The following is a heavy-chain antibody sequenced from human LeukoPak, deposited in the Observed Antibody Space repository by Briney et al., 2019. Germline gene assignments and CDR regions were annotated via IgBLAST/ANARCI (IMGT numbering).Heavy chain of an antibody. V-gene: IGHV4-59*01. J-gene: IGHJ3*02. D-gene: IGHD3-16*02. Sequence: SETLSLTCTVSGGSISSYYWSWIRQPPGKGLEWIGYIYYSGSTNYNPSLKSRVTISVDTSKNQFSLELSSVTAADTAVYYCARERTPYDYVWGSYRYTGAFDIWGQGTMVTVSS. CDR2: IYYSGST. CDR1: GGSISSYY. CDR3: ARERTPYDYVWGSYRYTGAFDI.